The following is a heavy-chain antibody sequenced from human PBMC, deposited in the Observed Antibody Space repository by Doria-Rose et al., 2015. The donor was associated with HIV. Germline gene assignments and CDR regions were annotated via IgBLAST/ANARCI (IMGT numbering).Heavy chain of an antibody. CDR2: IYSSGST. J-gene: IGHJ6*03. D-gene: IGHD3-10*01. CDR3: ARCRPSRGIYYSLDV. Sequence: VQLQESGPGLVKPAETLSLTCTVSGGSISSHYWNWIRQPPGKGLEWIGYIYSSGSTHYNSSLESRVTISIDTSKTQFSLKLSSVTAADTAVYYCARCRPSRGIYYSLDVWGKGTTVTVSS. CDR1: GGSISSHY. V-gene: IGHV4-4*09.